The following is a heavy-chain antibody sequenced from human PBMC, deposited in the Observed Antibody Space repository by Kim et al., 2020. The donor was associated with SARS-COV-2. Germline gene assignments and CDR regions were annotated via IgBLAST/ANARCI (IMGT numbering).Heavy chain of an antibody. V-gene: IGHV4-59*13. CDR2: MFYGGAT. CDR3: ASSRDDYNYGMDV. CDR1: GGPITEYY. J-gene: IGHJ6*02. Sequence: SETLSLTCSVFGGPITEYYWTWIRQPPGKGLEWIGYMFYGGATKYNPSLKSRVALSVDTSKNQFSLRRGSVTVADTAMYYCASSRDDYNYGMDVWGHGT.